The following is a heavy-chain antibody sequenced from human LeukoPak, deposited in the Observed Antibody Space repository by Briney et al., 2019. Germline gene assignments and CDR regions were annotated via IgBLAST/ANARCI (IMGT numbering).Heavy chain of an antibody. V-gene: IGHV3-21*01. CDR2: ISRSSYI. J-gene: IGHJ3*02. CDR1: GFTFSSYS. Sequence: GGSLRLSCAASGFTFSSYSMNWVRQAPGKGLEWVSSISRSSYIYYADSVKGRFTTSRDHAQNSLYLQMNSLSAEDTAVYYCARVGPSYYDFWSGAQGRDAFDIWGQGTMVTVSS. D-gene: IGHD3-3*01. CDR3: ARVGPSYYDFWSGAQGRDAFDI.